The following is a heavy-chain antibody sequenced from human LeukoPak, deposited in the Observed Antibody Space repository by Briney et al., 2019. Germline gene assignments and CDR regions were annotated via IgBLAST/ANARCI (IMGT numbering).Heavy chain of an antibody. CDR3: ARVKQQLVRGRYFQH. Sequence: SETLSLTCTVSGGSISSSSYYWSWIRQPPGKGLEWLGEINHSGSTNYNPSLKSRVTISVDTYKDQFSLKQSSVTAADTAVYYCARVKQQLVRGRYFQHWGQGTLVTVSS. D-gene: IGHD6-13*01. V-gene: IGHV4-39*07. CDR1: GGSISSSSYY. CDR2: INHSGST. J-gene: IGHJ1*01.